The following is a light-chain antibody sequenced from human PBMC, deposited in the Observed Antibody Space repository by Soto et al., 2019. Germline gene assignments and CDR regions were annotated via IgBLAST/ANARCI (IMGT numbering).Light chain of an antibody. V-gene: IGKV1-39*01. J-gene: IGKJ1*01. CDR1: QSIFTY. Sequence: DIQMTQSPSSLSASVGDSVTISCRASQSIFTYLHWYQQKPGTAPRLLISRASSVQSGVPPRFSDSGSGRDFTLSISSLRPEDIGTYFCQQTYSVPWTFGPGTRVEI. CDR3: QQTYSVPWT. CDR2: RAS.